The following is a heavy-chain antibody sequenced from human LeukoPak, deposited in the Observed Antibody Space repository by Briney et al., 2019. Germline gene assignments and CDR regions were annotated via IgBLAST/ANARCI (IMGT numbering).Heavy chain of an antibody. CDR3: ARLVVAARGNWFDP. CDR1: GYTFTSYA. Sequence: GASVKVSCKASGYTFTSYAMHWVRQAPGQRLEWMGWINAGNGNTKYSQEFQGRVTITRDTSASTAYMELSSLRSEDMAVYYCARLVVAARGNWFDPWGQGTLVTVSS. CDR2: INAGNGNT. D-gene: IGHD2-15*01. V-gene: IGHV1-3*03. J-gene: IGHJ5*02.